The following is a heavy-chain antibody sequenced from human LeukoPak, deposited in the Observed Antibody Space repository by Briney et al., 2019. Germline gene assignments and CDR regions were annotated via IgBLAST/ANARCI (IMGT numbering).Heavy chain of an antibody. J-gene: IGHJ3*02. CDR3: ARAGGASSGFARGAFDI. CDR1: GYTFTGYY. D-gene: IGHD3-22*01. CDR2: ISAYNGNT. V-gene: IGHV1-18*04. Sequence: SVKVSCKASGYTFTGYYMHWVRQAPGQGLEWMGWISAYNGNTNYAQKLQGRVTMTTDTSTSTAYMELRSLRSDDTAVYYCARAGGASSGFARGAFDIWGQGTMVTVSS.